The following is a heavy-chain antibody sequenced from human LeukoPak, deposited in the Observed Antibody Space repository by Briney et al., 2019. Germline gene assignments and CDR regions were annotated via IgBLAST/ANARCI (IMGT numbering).Heavy chain of an antibody. CDR1: GGSISTDNCY. V-gene: IGHV4-39*07. CDR3: ARARITMVRGVIAPFYY. J-gene: IGHJ4*02. CDR2: IYYNGNT. Sequence: PSETLSLTCTVSGGSISTDNCYWGWIRQPPGKGLEWIGSIYYNGNTYYNPSLKSRVTISVDTSKNQFSLKLSSVTAADTAVYYCARARITMVRGVIAPFYYWGQGTLVTVSS. D-gene: IGHD3-10*01.